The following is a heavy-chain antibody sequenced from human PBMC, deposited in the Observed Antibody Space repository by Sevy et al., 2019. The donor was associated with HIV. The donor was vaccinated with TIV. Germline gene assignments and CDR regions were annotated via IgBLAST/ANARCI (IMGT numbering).Heavy chain of an antibody. CDR2: ISEDGSTK. CDR1: GFTFSNYG. Sequence: GGSLRLSCAASGFTFSNYGMHWVRQAPGKGLEWVAVISEDGSTKYYADSVKGRFSISRDKSKNTVHLQMNILRTEETDGYYGAKGSRDTDSAFDIWGQGTMVTVSS. V-gene: IGHV3-30*18. J-gene: IGHJ3*02. CDR3: AKGSRDTDSAFDI. D-gene: IGHD3-22*01.